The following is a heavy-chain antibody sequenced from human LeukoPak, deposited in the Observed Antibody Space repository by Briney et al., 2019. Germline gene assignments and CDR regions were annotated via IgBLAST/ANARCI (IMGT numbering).Heavy chain of an antibody. D-gene: IGHD3-10*01. V-gene: IGHV3-9*01. CDR1: GFTFDDYA. CDR2: ISWDSGRI. J-gene: IGHJ4*02. Sequence: PGGSLRLSCAASGFTFDDYAMHWVRQAPGKGLEWVSGISWDSGRIGYADSVKGRFTISRDNAKNSLYLQMNSLRAEDTALYYCTKDWSYGSGSSSPYLDYWGQGTLVTVSS. CDR3: TKDWSYGSGSSSPYLDY.